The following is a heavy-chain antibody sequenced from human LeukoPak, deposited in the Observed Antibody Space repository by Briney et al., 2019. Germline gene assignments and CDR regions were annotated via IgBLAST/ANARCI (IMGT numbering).Heavy chain of an antibody. CDR1: GGSFSGYY. CDR2: INHSGST. J-gene: IGHJ4*02. D-gene: IGHD3-10*01. CDR3: ARQGGSHQGDY. V-gene: IGHV4-34*01. Sequence: SETLSLTCAVYGGSFSGYYWSWIRQPPGKGLEWIGEINHSGSTNYNPSLKSRVTISVDTSKNQFSLKLSSVTAADTAVYYCARQGGSHQGDYWGQGTLVTVSS.